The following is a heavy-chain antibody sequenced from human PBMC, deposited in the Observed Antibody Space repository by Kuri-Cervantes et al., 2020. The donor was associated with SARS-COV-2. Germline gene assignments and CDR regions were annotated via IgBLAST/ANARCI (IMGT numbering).Heavy chain of an antibody. CDR2: SSYSGST. J-gene: IGHJ4*02. CDR1: GGSVTSNTYF. V-gene: IGHV4-61*01. Sequence: SETLSLTCTVSGGSVTSNTYFWSWIRQPPGKGLEWIGYSSYSGSTNFNPSLKSRVTISVDTSRKQFSLKLSPVTAADTAVYYCARVYNRNYFNLDYWGRGTLVTVSS. D-gene: IGHD1-14*01. CDR3: ARVYNRNYFNLDY.